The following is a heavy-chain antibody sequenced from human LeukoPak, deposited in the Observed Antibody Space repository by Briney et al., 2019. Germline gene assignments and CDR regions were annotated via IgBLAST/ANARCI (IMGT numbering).Heavy chain of an antibody. CDR1: GFTVSSNY. CDR3: ARDRVGSNYAWDPFDY. CDR2: IKQDGSEK. Sequence: GGSLRLSCAPSGFTVSSNYMSWVRQAPGKGLEWVANIKQDGSEKYYVDSVKGRFTISRDNAKNSLYLQMNSLRAEDTAVYYCARDRVGSNYAWDPFDYWGQGTLVTVSS. J-gene: IGHJ4*02. D-gene: IGHD4-11*01. V-gene: IGHV3-7*01.